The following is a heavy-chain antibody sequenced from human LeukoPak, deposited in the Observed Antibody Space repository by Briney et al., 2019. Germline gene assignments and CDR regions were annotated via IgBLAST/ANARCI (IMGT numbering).Heavy chain of an antibody. CDR3: AREVLVGATTYAFDI. J-gene: IGHJ3*02. Sequence: GGSLRLSFAASGFTFSSYSMNWVRQAPGKGLEWVSSVSSSSSYTYYADSVMGRFTISRHNSKNTLYLQMNSLRAEDTAVYYCAREVLVGATTYAFDIWGQGTMVTVSS. D-gene: IGHD1-26*01. CDR2: VSSSSSYT. V-gene: IGHV3-21*04. CDR1: GFTFSSYS.